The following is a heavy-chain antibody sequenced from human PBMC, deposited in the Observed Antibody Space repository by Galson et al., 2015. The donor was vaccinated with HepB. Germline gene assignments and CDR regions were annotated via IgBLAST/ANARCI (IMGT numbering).Heavy chain of an antibody. Sequence: SLRLSCAVSGFTFGGSAMSWVRQGPGKRLEWVSSISGSGSGTYYADSVKVRFTISRDNSENTLYLQMNRLRAEDTAVYYCARKGALGYYYYYSMDIWGQGTTVTVSS. CDR2: ISGSGSGT. CDR1: GFTFGGSA. D-gene: IGHD3-16*01. CDR3: ARKGALGYYYYYSMDI. J-gene: IGHJ6*02. V-gene: IGHV3-23*01.